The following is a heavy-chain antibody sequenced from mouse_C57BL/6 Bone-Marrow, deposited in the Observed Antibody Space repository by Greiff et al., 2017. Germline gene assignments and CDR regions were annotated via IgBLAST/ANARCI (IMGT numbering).Heavy chain of an antibody. CDR2: ISGGGGNT. D-gene: IGHD2-1*01. J-gene: IGHJ3*01. CDR1: GFTFSSYT. Sequence: EVHLVESGGGLVKPGGSLKLSCAASGFTFSSYTMSWVRQTPEKRLEWVATISGGGGNTYYPDSVKGRFTISRDNAKNTLYLQMSSLRSEDTALYYCARQGNFYGRAYWGQGTLVTVSA. V-gene: IGHV5-9*01. CDR3: ARQGNFYGRAY.